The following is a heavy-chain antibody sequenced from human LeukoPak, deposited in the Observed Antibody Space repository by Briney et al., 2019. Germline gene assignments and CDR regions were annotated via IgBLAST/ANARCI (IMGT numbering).Heavy chain of an antibody. V-gene: IGHV4-59*08. CDR3: ARHVVAARDAFDI. CDR2: MYNSGNT. J-gene: IGHJ3*02. CDR1: GGSISSYY. Sequence: SETLSLTCTVSGGSISSYYWSWIRQPPGKGLEWIGYMYNSGNTNYNPSLKSRVTISADTSKNEFSLKLTSVTAADTAVYYCARHVVAARDAFDIWGQGTMVTVPS. D-gene: IGHD6-25*01.